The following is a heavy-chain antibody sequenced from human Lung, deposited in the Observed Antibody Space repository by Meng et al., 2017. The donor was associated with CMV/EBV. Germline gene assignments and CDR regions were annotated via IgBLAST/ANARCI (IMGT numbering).Heavy chain of an antibody. D-gene: IGHD1-1*01. CDR2: IKSKTDGETA. CDR3: IWNDLGDY. V-gene: IGHV3-15*01. CDR1: GFTFSNAW. J-gene: IGHJ4*02. Sequence: QVVESGGDSVKPGGSLRLSCAGSGFTFSNAWMSWVRQAPGKGLEWVGRIKSKTDGETADYNAPVKGRFTISRDDSKNTLYLQMNSLKTEDTAIYYCIWNDLGDYWGQGTLVTVSS.